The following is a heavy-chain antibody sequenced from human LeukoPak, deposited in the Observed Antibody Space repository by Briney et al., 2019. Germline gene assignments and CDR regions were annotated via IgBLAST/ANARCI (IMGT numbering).Heavy chain of an antibody. CDR3: ARDVGEYCSSTNCYASHY. CDR1: GYTFTSCG. V-gene: IGHV1-18*01. D-gene: IGHD2-2*01. J-gene: IGHJ4*02. CDR2: ISAYNGNT. Sequence: ASVKVSCKASGYTFTSCGISWVRQAPGQGLEWMGWISAYNGNTNYAQKLQGRVTMTTDTSTSTAYMELSSLRSDDTAVYYCARDVGEYCSSTNCYASHYWGQGTLVTVSS.